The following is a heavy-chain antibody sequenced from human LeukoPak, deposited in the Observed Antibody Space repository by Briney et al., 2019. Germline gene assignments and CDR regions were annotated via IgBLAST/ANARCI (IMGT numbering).Heavy chain of an antibody. J-gene: IGHJ4*02. CDR3: ARQKIAARLSDY. CDR2: IYYSGST. Sequence: SETLSLTCTVSGGSISSSSYYWGWIRQPPGKGLEWNGSIYYSGSTYYNPSLKSRVTISAHTSTNQFSLKLSSATAADTALYYSARQKIAARLSDYWGQGTLVTVSS. V-gene: IGHV4-39*07. CDR1: GGSISSSSYY. D-gene: IGHD6-6*01.